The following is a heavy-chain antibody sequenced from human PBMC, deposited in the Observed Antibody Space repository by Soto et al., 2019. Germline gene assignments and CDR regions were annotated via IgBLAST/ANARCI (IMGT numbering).Heavy chain of an antibody. CDR2: IYRTRST. Sequence: QVQLQESGPGLVKPSGTLSLTCAVSGASFTSNDWWTWVRQPPGRGLEWIGEIYRTRSTNYNPSLKSRVTISLDKSENKFSLKVTSLTAADTAVYYCASRDPGTSVDYWGKGTLVTVSS. CDR3: ASRDPGTSVDY. D-gene: IGHD1-7*01. J-gene: IGHJ4*02. CDR1: GASFTSNDW. V-gene: IGHV4-4*02.